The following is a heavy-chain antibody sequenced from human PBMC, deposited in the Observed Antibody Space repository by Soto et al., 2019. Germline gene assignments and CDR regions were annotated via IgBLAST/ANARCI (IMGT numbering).Heavy chain of an antibody. CDR3: EREEDPLILYGSGSYYPDAASFDY. V-gene: IGHV3-30-3*01. J-gene: IGHJ4*02. Sequence: GGSLRLSCAASGFTFSSYAMHWVRQAPGKGLEWVAVISYDGSNKYYADSVKGRFTISRDNSKNTLYLQMNSLRAEDTAVYYCEREEDPLILYGSGSYYPDAASFDYWGQGTLVTVSS. D-gene: IGHD3-10*01. CDR2: ISYDGSNK. CDR1: GFTFSSYA.